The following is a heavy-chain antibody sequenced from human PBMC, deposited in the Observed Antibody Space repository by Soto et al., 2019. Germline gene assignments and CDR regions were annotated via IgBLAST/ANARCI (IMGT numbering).Heavy chain of an antibody. D-gene: IGHD5-18*01. CDR2: INPNSGGT. J-gene: IGHJ6*02. CDR1: GYTFTGYY. CDR3: ARDGGYSYGTYYYYYGMDV. V-gene: IGHV1-2*04. Sequence: GASVKVSCKASGYTFTGYYMHWVRQAPGQGLEWMGWINPNSGGTNYAQKFQGWVTMTRDTSISTAYMELSRLRSDDTAVYYCARDGGYSYGTYYYYYGMDVWGQGTTVTAP.